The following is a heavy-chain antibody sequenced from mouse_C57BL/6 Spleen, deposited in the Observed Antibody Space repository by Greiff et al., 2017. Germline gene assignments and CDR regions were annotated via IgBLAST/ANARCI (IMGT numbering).Heavy chain of an antibody. V-gene: IGHV1-4*01. CDR3: ARFEGHFDY. J-gene: IGHJ2*01. Sequence: QVHVKQSGAELARPGASVKMSCKASGYTFTSYTMHWVKQRPGQGLEWIGYINPSSGYTKYNQKFKDKATLTADKSSSTAYMQLSSLTSEDSAVYYCARFEGHFDYWGQGTTLTVSS. CDR2: INPSSGYT. D-gene: IGHD3-3*01. CDR1: GYTFTSYT.